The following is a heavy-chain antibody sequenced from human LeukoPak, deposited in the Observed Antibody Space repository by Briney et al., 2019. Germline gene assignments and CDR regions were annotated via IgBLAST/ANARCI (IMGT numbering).Heavy chain of an antibody. Sequence: SVKVSCKASRGTFSSYAISWVRQAPGHGLEWMGRIIPIFGTANYAQKFQGRVTITTDESTSTAYMELSSLRSEDTAVFYCARALVRTYYYDSSSAFDIWGQGTMVTVSS. CDR3: ARALVRTYYYDSSSAFDI. CDR2: IIPIFGTA. V-gene: IGHV1-69*05. J-gene: IGHJ3*02. CDR1: RGTFSSYA. D-gene: IGHD3-22*01.